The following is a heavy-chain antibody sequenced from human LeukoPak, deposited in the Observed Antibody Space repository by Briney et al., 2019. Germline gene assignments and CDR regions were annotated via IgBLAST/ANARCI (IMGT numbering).Heavy chain of an antibody. CDR1: GYTFTSYG. CDR3: ARDQEYYYDSSGYYYDAFDI. Sequence: GASVKVSCKASGYTFTSYGISWVRQAPGQGLEWMGWISAYNGNTNYAQKLQGRVTMTTDTSTSTAYMELRSLRSDDTDVYYCARDQEYYYDSSGYYYDAFDIWGQGTMVTVSS. V-gene: IGHV1-18*01. CDR2: ISAYNGNT. D-gene: IGHD3-22*01. J-gene: IGHJ3*02.